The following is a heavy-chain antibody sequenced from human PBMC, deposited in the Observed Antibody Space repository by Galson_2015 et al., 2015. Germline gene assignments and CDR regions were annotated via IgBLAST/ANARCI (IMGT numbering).Heavy chain of an antibody. Sequence: SLRLSCAASGFTFSSYAMSWVRQAPGKGLEWVSAISGSGGSTYYADSVKGRFTISRDNSKNTLYLQMNSLRAEDTAVYYCAKDPCVAGTFLGDYWGQGTLVTVSS. CDR2: ISGSGGST. J-gene: IGHJ4*02. V-gene: IGHV3-23*01. CDR3: AKDPCVAGTFLGDY. CDR1: GFTFSSYA. D-gene: IGHD6-19*01.